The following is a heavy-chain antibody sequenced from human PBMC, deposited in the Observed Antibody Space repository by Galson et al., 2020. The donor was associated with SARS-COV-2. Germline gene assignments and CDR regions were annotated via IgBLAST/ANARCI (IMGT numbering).Heavy chain of an antibody. J-gene: IGHJ4*02. CDR2: IYSGGST. CDR3: ARGGHDSGTGYYILNYFDY. D-gene: IGHD3-3*01. CDR1: GFTVSTNY. Sequence: GGSLRLSCAASGFTVSTNYMSWVRQAPGKGLEWVSLIYSGGSTYYADSVKGRFTISRDNSENTLYLQMNSLRAEDTAVYYCARGGHDSGTGYYILNYFDYWGQGTLVTVSS. V-gene: IGHV3-53*01.